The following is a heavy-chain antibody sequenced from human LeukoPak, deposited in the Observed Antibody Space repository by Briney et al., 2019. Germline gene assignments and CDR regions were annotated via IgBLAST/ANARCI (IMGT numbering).Heavy chain of an antibody. V-gene: IGHV1-18*01. J-gene: IGHJ4*02. Sequence: ASVKVSCKASGYTFTSYGISWVRQAPGQGLEWVGWISAYNGNTNYAQKLQGRVTMTTGTSTSTAYMELRSLRSDDTAVYYCARDLVVVPAAMSGIDGGGEGTLVTVSS. D-gene: IGHD2-2*01. CDR2: ISAYNGNT. CDR1: GYTFTSYG. CDR3: ARDLVVVPAAMSGIDG.